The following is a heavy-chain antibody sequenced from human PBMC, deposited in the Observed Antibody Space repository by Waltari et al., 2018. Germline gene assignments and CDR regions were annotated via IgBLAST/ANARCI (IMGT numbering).Heavy chain of an antibody. J-gene: IGHJ4*02. CDR3: ARGANWLDY. D-gene: IGHD7-27*01. CDR2: IYYSGST. V-gene: IGHV4-59*01. Sequence: QVQLQESGPGLVKPSETLSLTCTVSGGSLSTTYWTWIRQSPGKGLECIGYIYYSGSTNYDPSLKGRVTISVDTSKNQFSLRLSSVTAADTAMYYCARGANWLDYWGQGTLVTVSS. CDR1: GGSLSTTY.